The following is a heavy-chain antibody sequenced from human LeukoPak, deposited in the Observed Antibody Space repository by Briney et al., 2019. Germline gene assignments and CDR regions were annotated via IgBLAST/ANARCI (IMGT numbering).Heavy chain of an antibody. CDR2: SLTMGKT. D-gene: IGHD3-22*01. CDR3: TKGYYEPFDC. CDR1: GASINSYR. V-gene: IGHV4-59*01. Sequence: SEALSLTCNVSGASINSYRWNWIRQPPGRDWSGLAISLTMGKTNYNPSLKSRLTLSVDTSKNQFSLNLNSVTAADTARYYCTKGYYEPFDCWGQGTLVTVTS. J-gene: IGHJ4*02.